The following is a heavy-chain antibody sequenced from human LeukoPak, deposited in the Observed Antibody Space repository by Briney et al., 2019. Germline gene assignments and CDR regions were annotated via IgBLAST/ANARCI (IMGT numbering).Heavy chain of an antibody. Sequence: ASVTVSFTSSGYTFTSYDINWVRQATGQGLERMGWMNPNSGNTGYAQKFQGRVTITRNTSITTASMELRILRPEETAVYYCARVRNCRAAAGRGAFDYWGQGTLVTVSS. D-gene: IGHD6-13*01. CDR3: ARVRNCRAAAGRGAFDY. CDR2: MNPNSGNT. CDR1: GYTFTSYD. V-gene: IGHV1-8*01. J-gene: IGHJ4*02.